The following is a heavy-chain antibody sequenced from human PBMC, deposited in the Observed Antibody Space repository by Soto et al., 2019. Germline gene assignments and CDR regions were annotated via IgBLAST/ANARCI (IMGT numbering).Heavy chain of an antibody. Sequence: GGSLRLSCAASGFTFSSYAMSWVRQAPGKGLEWVSAISGSGGSTYYADSVKGRFTISRDNAKNTLYLQMNSLRAEDTAVYYCAKVWGSGSYKAAFDIWGQGTMVTVSS. J-gene: IGHJ3*02. CDR2: ISGSGGST. V-gene: IGHV3-23*01. CDR3: AKVWGSGSYKAAFDI. CDR1: GFTFSSYA. D-gene: IGHD1-26*01.